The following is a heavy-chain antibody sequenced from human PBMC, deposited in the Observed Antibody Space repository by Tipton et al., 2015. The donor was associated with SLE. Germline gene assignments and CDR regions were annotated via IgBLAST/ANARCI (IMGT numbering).Heavy chain of an antibody. CDR2: IIPIFGTA. V-gene: IGHV1-69*01. D-gene: IGHD3-10*01. CDR1: GGTFSSYA. CDR3: ARGASYYWYMDV. J-gene: IGHJ6*03. Sequence: QSGAEVKKPGSSVKVSCKASGGTFSSYAISWVRQAPGQGLEWMGGIIPIFGTANYAQKVQGRVTITADESTSPAYMELSSLRSEDTAVYYCARGASYYWYMDVWGKGTTVTISS.